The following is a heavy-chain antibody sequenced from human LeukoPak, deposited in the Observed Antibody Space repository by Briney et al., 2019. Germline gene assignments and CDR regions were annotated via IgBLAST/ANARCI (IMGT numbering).Heavy chain of an antibody. D-gene: IGHD6-19*01. CDR2: VSSYRGNA. J-gene: IGHJ4*02. CDR1: GSTSVSYG. CDR3: AMLGWESEGDF. V-gene: IGHV1-18*01. Sequence: ASVKVSCKASGSTSVSYGITWVRQAPGQGLEWMGWVSSYRGNANYAQKFQGRLTMTTDRSTRTVYMELSSLRPDDTAVYYCAMLGWESEGDFWGQGTLVTVSS.